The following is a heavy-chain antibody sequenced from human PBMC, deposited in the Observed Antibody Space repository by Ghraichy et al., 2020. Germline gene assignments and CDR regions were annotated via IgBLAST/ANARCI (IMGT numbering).Heavy chain of an antibody. J-gene: IGHJ5*02. V-gene: IGHV4-39*01. CDR3: ARLSVVVVVATPGAWFDP. Sequence: SETLSLTCTVSGGSISSSSYYWGWIRQPPGKGLEWIGSIYYSGSTYYNPSLKSRVTISVDTSKNQFSLKLSSVTAADTAVYYCARLSVVVVVATPGAWFDPWGQGTLGTVSS. D-gene: IGHD2-15*01. CDR2: IYYSGST. CDR1: GGSISSSSYY.